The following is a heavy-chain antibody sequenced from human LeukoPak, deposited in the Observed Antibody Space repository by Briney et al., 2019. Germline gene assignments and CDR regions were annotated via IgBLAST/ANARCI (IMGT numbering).Heavy chain of an antibody. CDR1: GFTFSSYW. V-gene: IGHV3-7*01. CDR3: ASPTGTTVDLG. Sequence: PGGSLRLSCAASGFTFSSYWRSWVRQAPGKGLEWVANIKQDGSEEYYVDSVKGRFTISRDNAKNSLYLQMNSLRAEDTAVYYCASPTGTTVDLGWGQGTLVTVSS. CDR2: IKQDGSEE. D-gene: IGHD1-1*01. J-gene: IGHJ4*02.